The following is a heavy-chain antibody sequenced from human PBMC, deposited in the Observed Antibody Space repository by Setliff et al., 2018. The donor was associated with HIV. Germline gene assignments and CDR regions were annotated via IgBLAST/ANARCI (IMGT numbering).Heavy chain of an antibody. V-gene: IGHV4-39*07. CDR2: IYYSGST. Sequence: PSETLSLTCTVSGDSISSSSYYWGWIRQPPGKGLEWIGSIYYSGSTYYNPSLKSRVTILVDTSKKQLSLKMSSVTAADTAVYYCASLYNWNPRGGVGGAFDIWGQGTMVTVSS. D-gene: IGHD1-20*01. J-gene: IGHJ3*02. CDR1: GDSISSSSYY. CDR3: ASLYNWNPRGGVGGAFDI.